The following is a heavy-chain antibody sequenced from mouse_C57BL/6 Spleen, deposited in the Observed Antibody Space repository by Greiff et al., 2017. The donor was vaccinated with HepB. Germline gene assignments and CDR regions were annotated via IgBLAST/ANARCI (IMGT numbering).Heavy chain of an antibody. CDR3: AREGNYDGYAMDY. V-gene: IGHV3-6*01. J-gene: IGHJ4*01. D-gene: IGHD2-4*01. Sequence: EVQLVESGPGLVKPSQSLSLTCSVTGYSITSGYYWNWIRQFPGNKLEWMGYISYDGSNNYNPSLKNRISITRDTSKNQFFLKLNSVTTEDTATYYCAREGNYDGYAMDYWGQGTSVTVSS. CDR2: ISYDGSN. CDR1: GYSITSGYY.